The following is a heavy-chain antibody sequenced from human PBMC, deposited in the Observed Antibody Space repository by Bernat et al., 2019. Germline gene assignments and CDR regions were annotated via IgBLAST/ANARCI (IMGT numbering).Heavy chain of an antibody. CDR3: AKFYTPDQRKNWGEWPSRVNAFDI. CDR1: GFTFSSYA. CDR2: ISGGGGST. V-gene: IGHV3-23*01. Sequence: EVQLLESGGGLVQPGGSLRLSCAASGFTFSSYAMSWVRQAPGKGLEWVSVISGGGGSTYYADSVKGRFTISRDNSKNTLYLQMNSLRAEDTAVYYCAKFYTPDQRKNWGEWPSRVNAFDIWGQGTMVTVSS. D-gene: IGHD3-16*01. J-gene: IGHJ3*02.